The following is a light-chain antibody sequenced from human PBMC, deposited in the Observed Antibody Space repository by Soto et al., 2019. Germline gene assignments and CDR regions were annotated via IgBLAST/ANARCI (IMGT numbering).Light chain of an antibody. V-gene: IGKV4-1*01. CDR1: QSVLYSSNNKNY. Sequence: DIVLTQSPDSLAVSLGERATINCKSSQSVLYSSNNKNYLAWYQQKPGQPPKLLISWASTREFGVPDRFSGSGSGTDFTLTISSLQAEVVAVYYCQQYYASPPRTFGQGTKVEIK. CDR2: WAS. CDR3: QQYYASPPRT. J-gene: IGKJ1*01.